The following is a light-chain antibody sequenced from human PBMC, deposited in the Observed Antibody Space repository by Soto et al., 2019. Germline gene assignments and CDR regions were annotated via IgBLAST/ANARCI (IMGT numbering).Light chain of an antibody. J-gene: IGKJ5*01. V-gene: IGKV3-11*01. CDR2: DIF. CDR1: QSVSNNY. CDR3: QQRSNWLIT. Sequence: EIVLTQSPGTLSLSPGERATLSCRASQSVSNNYLAWYQQKPGQAPRLLIYDIFKRPTGIPARFSGSGSGPDFTLTISSLEPEDFAVYYCQQRSNWLITFGQGTRLEI.